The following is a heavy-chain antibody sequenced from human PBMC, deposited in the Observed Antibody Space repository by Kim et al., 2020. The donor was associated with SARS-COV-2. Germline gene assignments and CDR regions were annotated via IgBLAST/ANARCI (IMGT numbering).Heavy chain of an antibody. J-gene: IGHJ6*02. V-gene: IGHV3-23*01. CDR1: GFAFSSYA. CDR2: ISGSGGTT. Sequence: GGSLRLSCAASGFAFSSYAMSWVRQAPGKGLEWVSTISGSGGTTYYADSVKGRFTISRDNSRNTLYLQINSLRAEDTAVYYCAKEDPFGTNLLRYYGMDVWGQGTTVTVSS. D-gene: IGHD1-26*01. CDR3: AKEDPFGTNLLRYYGMDV.